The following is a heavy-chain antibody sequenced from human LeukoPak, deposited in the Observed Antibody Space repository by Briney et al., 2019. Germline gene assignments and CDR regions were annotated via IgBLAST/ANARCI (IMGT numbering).Heavy chain of an antibody. CDR1: GGTFSSYA. CDR2: IIPIFGTA. J-gene: IGHJ4*02. CDR3: ARMNYPYNWNDGEPDFDY. D-gene: IGHD1-1*01. Sequence: GASVKVSCTASGGTFSSYAISWVRQAPGQGLEWMGGIIPIFGTANYAQKFQGRVTITADESTSTAYRELSSLRSEDTAVYYCARMNYPYNWNDGEPDFDYWGEGTLVTVS. V-gene: IGHV1-69*13.